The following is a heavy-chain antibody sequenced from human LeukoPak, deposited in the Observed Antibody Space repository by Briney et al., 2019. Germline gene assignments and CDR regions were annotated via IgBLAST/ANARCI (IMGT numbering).Heavy chain of an antibody. CDR2: IGTAGDT. J-gene: IGHJ4*02. V-gene: IGHV3-13*01. CDR1: GFTFSSYD. D-gene: IGHD3-22*01. Sequence: GGSLRLSCAASGFTFSSYDMHWVRQATGKGLEWVSAIGTAGDTYYPGSVKGRFTISRENAKNSLYLQMNSLRAGDTAVYYCARGGYYDSSGYYRETPYDYWGQGTLVTVSS. CDR3: ARGGYYDSSGYYRETPYDY.